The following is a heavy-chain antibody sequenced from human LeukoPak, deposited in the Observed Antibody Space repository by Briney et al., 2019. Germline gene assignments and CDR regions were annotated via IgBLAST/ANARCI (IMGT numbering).Heavy chain of an antibody. CDR3: AKDICSGWSCLDY. Sequence: PGGSLRLSCAASGLTFDDYAMHWVRQAPGQGLEWISLISGDGGSTYYADSVKGRFTIARDNSKNSLYLQMNRLRTEDTALYYRAKDICSGWSCLDYWGQGTLVTVSS. J-gene: IGHJ4*02. CDR1: GLTFDDYA. CDR2: ISGDGGST. V-gene: IGHV3-43*02. D-gene: IGHD6-19*01.